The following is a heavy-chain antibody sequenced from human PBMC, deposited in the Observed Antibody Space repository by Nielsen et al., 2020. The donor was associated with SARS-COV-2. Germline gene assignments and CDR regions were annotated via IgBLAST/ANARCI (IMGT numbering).Heavy chain of an antibody. CDR1: GFTFSDYY. V-gene: IGHV3-11*04. CDR3: ARVGRRSGSRFDY. D-gene: IGHD6-19*01. CDR2: ISSSGSTI. J-gene: IGHJ4*02. Sequence: GESLKISCAASGFTFSDYYMSWIRQAPGKGLEWVSYISSSGSTIYYADSVKGRFTISRDNAKNSLYLQMNSLRAEDTAVYYCARVGRRSGSRFDYWGQGTLVTVSS.